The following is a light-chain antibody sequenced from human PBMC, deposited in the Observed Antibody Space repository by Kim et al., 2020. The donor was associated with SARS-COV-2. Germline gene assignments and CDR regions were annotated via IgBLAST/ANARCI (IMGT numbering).Light chain of an antibody. CDR1: QSVSSSY. J-gene: IGKJ2*01. Sequence: EIVLTQSPGTLSLSPGERATLSCRASQSVSSSYLAWYQQKPGQAPRLLIYGASSRATGIPDRFSGSGSGTDFTLTISRLEPEDFAVYYCQQYGSSPPDLMYTFGQGTKLEI. CDR2: GAS. CDR3: QQYGSSPPDLMYT. V-gene: IGKV3-20*01.